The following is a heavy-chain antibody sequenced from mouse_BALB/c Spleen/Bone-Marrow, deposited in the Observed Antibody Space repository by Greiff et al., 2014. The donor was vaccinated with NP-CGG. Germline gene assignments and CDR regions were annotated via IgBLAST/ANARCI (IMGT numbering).Heavy chain of an antibody. V-gene: IGHV2-9*02. CDR2: IWAGGST. D-gene: IGHD1-1*02. J-gene: IGHJ3*01. CDR1: GFSLTSYG. CDR3: ATLRVGKGY. Sequence: VQLQESGPGLVAPSQSLSITCTVPGFSLTSYGVHWVRQPPGKGLEWLGVIWAGGSTNYNSALMSRLSISKDNSKSQVFLKMNRLQTEGHTLYQCATLRVGKGYWGQ.